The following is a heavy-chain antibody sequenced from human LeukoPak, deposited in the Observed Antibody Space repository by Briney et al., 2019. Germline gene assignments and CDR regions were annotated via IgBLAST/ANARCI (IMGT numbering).Heavy chain of an antibody. V-gene: IGHV2-5*01. Sequence: KESGPTLVKPTQTLTLTCTFSGFSLSTSGVGVGWIRQPPGKALEWLALIYWNDDKRYSPSLKSRLTITKDTSKNQVVLTMTNMDPVDTATYYCAHWLRAGYSSFSETRQRTRFDYWGQGTLVTVSS. CDR2: IYWNDDK. D-gene: IGHD6-19*01. CDR1: GFSLSTSGVG. CDR3: AHWLRAGYSSFSETRQRTRFDY. J-gene: IGHJ4*02.